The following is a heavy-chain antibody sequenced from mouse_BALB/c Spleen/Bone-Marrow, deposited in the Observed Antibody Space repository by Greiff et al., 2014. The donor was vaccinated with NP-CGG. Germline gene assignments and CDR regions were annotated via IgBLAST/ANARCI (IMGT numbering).Heavy chain of an antibody. CDR2: IDPANGNT. CDR3: VRVKLWSYARDY. J-gene: IGHJ4*01. D-gene: IGHD1-1*02. CDR1: GFNIKDTY. Sequence: VQLQQSGAELVKPGASVKLSCTASGFNIKDTYMHWVKQRPEQGLEWIGRIDPANGNTKYDPKFQGKATITADTSSNTAYLQLSGLTSEATAAYSCVRVKLWSYARDYGGKGPPAPV. V-gene: IGHV14-3*02.